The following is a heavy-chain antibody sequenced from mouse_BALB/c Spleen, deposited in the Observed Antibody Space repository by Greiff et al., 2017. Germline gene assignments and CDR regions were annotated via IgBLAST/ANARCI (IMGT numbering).Heavy chain of an antibody. D-gene: IGHD1-2*01. J-gene: IGHJ3*01. Sequence: DVQLQESGPGLVKPSQSLSLTCTVTGYSITSDYAWNWIRQFPGNKLEWMGYISYSGSTSYNPSLKSRISITRDTSKNQFFLQLNSVTTEDTATYYCARWDYYGYGFAYWGQGTLVTVSA. CDR3: ARWDYYGYGFAY. V-gene: IGHV3-2*02. CDR2: ISYSGST. CDR1: GYSITSDYA.